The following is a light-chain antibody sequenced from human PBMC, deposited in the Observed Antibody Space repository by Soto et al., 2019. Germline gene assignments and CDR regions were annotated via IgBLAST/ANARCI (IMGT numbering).Light chain of an antibody. Sequence: EVGLTQSPATLSLSPGDSAALSCWASQTLRVNNFAWYHQKPGQPPRLLVYGPSGRATGIPDRFSGSGSRKVFHLTISSVEPEDFRIYYCHQFGSSPFTFGPGTKV. CDR2: GPS. CDR1: QTLRVNN. J-gene: IGKJ3*01. V-gene: IGKV3-20*01. CDR3: HQFGSSPFT.